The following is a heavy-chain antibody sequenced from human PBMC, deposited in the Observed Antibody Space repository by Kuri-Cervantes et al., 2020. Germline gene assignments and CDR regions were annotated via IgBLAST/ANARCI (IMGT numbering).Heavy chain of an antibody. Sequence: GGSLRLSCAASGFTFSSYSTNWVRQAPGKGLEWVAFIRYDGSNEYYADSVKGRFTISRDNSKNTLYLQINSLRAEDTAVYYCAKDQGTGDVLPSDWGQGTLVTVSS. V-gene: IGHV3-30*02. J-gene: IGHJ4*02. CDR2: IRYDGSNE. CDR3: AKDQGTGDVLPSD. D-gene: IGHD7-27*01. CDR1: GFTFSSYS.